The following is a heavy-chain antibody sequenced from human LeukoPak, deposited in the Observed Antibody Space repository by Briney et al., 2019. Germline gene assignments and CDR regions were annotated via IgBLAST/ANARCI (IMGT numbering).Heavy chain of an antibody. Sequence: SGTLSLTCAVSGGSILTTNWWSWVRQPPGKGLEWIGEVHLSGTSNYNPSLKSRVSMSIDKSKNQLSLKLTSVTAADTAMYYCARESGAFSPFGFWGQGTLVTVSS. CDR1: GGSILTTNW. V-gene: IGHV4-4*02. CDR2: VHLSGTS. J-gene: IGHJ4*02. CDR3: ARESGAFSPFGF. D-gene: IGHD1-26*01.